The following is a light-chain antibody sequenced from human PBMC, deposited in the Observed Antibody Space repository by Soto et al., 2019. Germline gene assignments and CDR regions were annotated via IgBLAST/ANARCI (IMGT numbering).Light chain of an antibody. CDR3: QQVDSSPLS. CDR1: QGIRNW. Sequence: DIQMTQSPSSVSASVGDRVTITCRASQGIRNWLAWYQQKPGKAPKLLIYAATSLQSGVPSRFSGRVSGTEFTLPTTPLRPEDFATYYCQQVDSSPLSFGGGTRVEIK. CDR2: AAT. V-gene: IGKV1-12*01. J-gene: IGKJ4*01.